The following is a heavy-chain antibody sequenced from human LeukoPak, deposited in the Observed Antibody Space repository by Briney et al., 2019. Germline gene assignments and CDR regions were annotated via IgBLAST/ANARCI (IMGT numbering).Heavy chain of an antibody. Sequence: SVKVSCKASGGTFSSYTISWVRQAPGQGLEWMGRIIPVLGIANYAQKFQGRVTITADKSTSTAYMELSSLRSEDTAVYYCARARGSYPYYYMDVWGKGTTVTVSS. D-gene: IGHD1-26*01. V-gene: IGHV1-69*02. J-gene: IGHJ6*03. CDR3: ARARGSYPYYYMDV. CDR1: GGTFSSYT. CDR2: IIPVLGIA.